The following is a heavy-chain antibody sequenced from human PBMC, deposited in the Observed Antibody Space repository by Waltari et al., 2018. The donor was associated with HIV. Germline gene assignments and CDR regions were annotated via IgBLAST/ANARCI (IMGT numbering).Heavy chain of an antibody. D-gene: IGHD5-12*01. V-gene: IGHV4-39*01. J-gene: IGHJ4*02. CDR1: GGSISSSTYY. Sequence: QLPLQESGPGLVQPSETLSLTCSGSGGSISSSTYYSRWLRQPPGKGLEWIGTIYYSGSTSYNPSLKSRVTISVDTSKNLLSLKLSSVTAADTAVYYCARHHRGLGGYPLIDYWGQGTLVTVSS. CDR2: IYYSGST. CDR3: ARHHRGLGGYPLIDY.